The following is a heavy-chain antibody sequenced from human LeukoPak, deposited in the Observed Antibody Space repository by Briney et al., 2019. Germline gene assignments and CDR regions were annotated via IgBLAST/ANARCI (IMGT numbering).Heavy chain of an antibody. Sequence: GGSLRLSCAASGFIFRTYGIHWVRQAPGKGLQWVAFIGYDGTKKSYADSVKGRFTISRDNSKNTVYLQMNSLRAEDTAVYYCASEMGEGTFDYWGQGTLVTVSS. CDR2: IGYDGTKK. D-gene: IGHD5-24*01. J-gene: IGHJ4*02. CDR3: ASEMGEGTFDY. V-gene: IGHV3-30*02. CDR1: GFIFRTYG.